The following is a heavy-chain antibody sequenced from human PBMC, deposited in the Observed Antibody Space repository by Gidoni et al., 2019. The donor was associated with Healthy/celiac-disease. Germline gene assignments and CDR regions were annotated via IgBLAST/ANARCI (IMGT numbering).Heavy chain of an antibody. CDR1: GFTFSNAW. CDR3: TTGSIAVAGFGLG. D-gene: IGHD6-19*01. CDR2: IKSKTDGGTT. V-gene: IGHV3-15*01. J-gene: IGHJ4*02. Sequence: EVQLVESGGGLVKPGGSLRLSCAASGFTFSNAWMSWVRQAPGKGLEWVGRIKSKTDGGTTDYAAPVKGRFTISRDDSKNTLYLQMNSLKTEDTAVYYCTTGSIAVAGFGLGWGQGTLVTVSS.